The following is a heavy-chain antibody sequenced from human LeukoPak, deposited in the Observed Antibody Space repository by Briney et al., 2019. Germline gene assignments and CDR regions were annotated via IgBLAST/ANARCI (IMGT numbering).Heavy chain of an antibody. CDR2: IIGSGGST. V-gene: IGHV3-23*01. D-gene: IGHD1-26*01. Sequence: PGGSLRLSCAASGFTFSTYALSWVRQAPGKGLEWVSAIIGSGGSTYYADSVKGRFTISRDNSKNTLYLQMNSLRAEDTAVYYCAKPEQYSGSYYPYYGMDVWGQGTTVTVSS. J-gene: IGHJ6*02. CDR3: AKPEQYSGSYYPYYGMDV. CDR1: GFTFSTYA.